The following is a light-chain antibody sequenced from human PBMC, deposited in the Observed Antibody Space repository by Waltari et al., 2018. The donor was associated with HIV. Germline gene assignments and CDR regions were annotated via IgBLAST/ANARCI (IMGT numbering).Light chain of an antibody. CDR2: GAS. J-gene: IGKJ3*01. CDR3: QQYNNWPPFT. Sequence: EIVMTQSPATLSVSPGERATLSCRARQSVSSNLAWYQQKPGQAPRLLIHGASTRATGIPARFSGSGSGTEFTLTISSLQSEDFAVYYCQQYNNWPPFTFGPGTKVDIK. V-gene: IGKV3-15*01. CDR1: QSVSSN.